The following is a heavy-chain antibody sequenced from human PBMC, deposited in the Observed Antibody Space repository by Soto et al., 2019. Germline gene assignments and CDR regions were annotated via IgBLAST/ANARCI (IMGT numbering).Heavy chain of an antibody. CDR3: AREGGARSGEYYYGMDV. D-gene: IGHD3-10*01. CDR2: IIPIFGTA. Sequence: QVQLVQSGAEVKKPGSSVKVSCKASGGTFSSYAISWVRQAPGQGLEWMGGIIPIFGTANYAQKFQGRVTIPAXXSXSXGYMEPSSLRSEDTAVYYCAREGGARSGEYYYGMDVWGQGTTVTVSS. J-gene: IGHJ6*02. CDR1: GGTFSSYA. V-gene: IGHV1-69*12.